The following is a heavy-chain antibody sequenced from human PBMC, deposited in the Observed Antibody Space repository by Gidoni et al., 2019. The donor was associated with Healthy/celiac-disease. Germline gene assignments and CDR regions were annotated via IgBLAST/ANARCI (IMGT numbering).Heavy chain of an antibody. Sequence: EVQLVESGGGLIQHGRSLRLSCAASGFTFDDYAMHWVRQATGKGLEWFSGVSWNSCSICYADSVKGGFTISRDNAKNSLYLQMNSLRADDTALYYCAKYLNPGIAAAGTNPPFYYWGQGTLVTVSS. V-gene: IGHV3-9*01. CDR2: VSWNSCSI. D-gene: IGHD6-13*01. CDR1: GFTFDDYA. J-gene: IGHJ4*02. CDR3: AKYLNPGIAAAGTNPPFYY.